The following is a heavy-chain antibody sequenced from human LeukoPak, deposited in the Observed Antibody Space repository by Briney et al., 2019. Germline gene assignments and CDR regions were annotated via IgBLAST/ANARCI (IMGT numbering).Heavy chain of an antibody. Sequence: PGESLKISCKGSGYSFTSNWNGWVRQMPGKGLEWMGIIYPGDSDTTYSPSFQGQVTISADKSISTAHLQWSSLKASDTAMYYCANRYSSGWYDAFDIWGQGTMVTVSS. CDR2: IYPGDSDT. CDR3: ANRYSSGWYDAFDI. V-gene: IGHV5-51*01. CDR1: GYSFTSNW. D-gene: IGHD6-19*01. J-gene: IGHJ3*02.